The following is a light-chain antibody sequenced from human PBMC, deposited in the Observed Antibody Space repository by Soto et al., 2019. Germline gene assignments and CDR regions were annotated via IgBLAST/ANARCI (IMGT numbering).Light chain of an antibody. CDR1: SSNIGKNY. CDR2: DNN. CDR3: ATWDSSLSAGV. V-gene: IGLV1-51*01. J-gene: IGLJ3*02. Sequence: QSVLTQPPSVSVAPGQKVTISCSGSSSNIGKNYVSWYQQLPGTAPKLLIYDNNNRPSGIPDRFSGSKSGTSATLGITGLQTGDEADYYCATWDSSLSAGVFGGGTKLTVL.